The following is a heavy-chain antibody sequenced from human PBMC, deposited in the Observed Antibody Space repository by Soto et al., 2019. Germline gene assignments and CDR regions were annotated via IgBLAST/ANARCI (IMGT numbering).Heavy chain of an antibody. CDR1: GFTFSSYA. CDR2: ISGSGGST. CDR3: AKTTSIAAPPARGDYYYYGMDV. D-gene: IGHD6-6*01. V-gene: IGHV3-23*01. J-gene: IGHJ6*02. Sequence: GGSLRLSCAASGFTFSSYAMSWVRQAPGKGLEWVSAISGSGGSTYYADSVKGRFTISRDNSKNTLYLQMNSLRAEDTAVYYCAKTTSIAAPPARGDYYYYGMDVWGQGTTVTVSS.